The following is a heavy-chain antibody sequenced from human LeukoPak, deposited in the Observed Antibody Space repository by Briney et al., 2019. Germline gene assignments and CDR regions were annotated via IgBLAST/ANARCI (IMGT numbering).Heavy chain of an antibody. CDR1: GGTFSSYA. CDR2: IIPILGIA. CDR3: ASDPHYYDSSGYRP. Sequence: SATVSCKASGGTFSSYAISWVRQAPGQGLEWTGRIIPILGIANYAQKFQGRVTITADKSTSTAYMELSSLRSEDTAVYYCASDPHYYDSSGYRPWGQGTLVTVSS. V-gene: IGHV1-69*04. D-gene: IGHD3-22*01. J-gene: IGHJ5*02.